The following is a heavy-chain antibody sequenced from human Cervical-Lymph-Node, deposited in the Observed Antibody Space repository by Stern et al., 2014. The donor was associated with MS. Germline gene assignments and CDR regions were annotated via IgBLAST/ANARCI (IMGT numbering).Heavy chain of an antibody. CDR1: GYTFTSYY. J-gene: IGHJ4*02. CDR3: ARDMYYATSGSYYGFDY. V-gene: IGHV1-46*01. Sequence: QVQLVQSGAEVKKPGASVKVSCKASGYTFTSYYIHWVRQAPGQGLEWMGIINTSGDSTTYSQKFQDRVTMTRDTSTSTLYMELSSLRSEDTAVYYCARDMYYATSGSYYGFDYWGQGTLVTVSS. D-gene: IGHD3-22*01. CDR2: INTSGDST.